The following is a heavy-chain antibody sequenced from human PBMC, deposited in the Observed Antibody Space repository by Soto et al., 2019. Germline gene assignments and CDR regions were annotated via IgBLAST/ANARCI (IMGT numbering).Heavy chain of an antibody. J-gene: IGHJ4*02. V-gene: IGHV3-30*19. Sequence: QVQLVESGGGVVQPGRSLRLSCAASGFTFSSYGMHWVRQAPGKGLEWVAVISKDGNSKHYADSVNGRFTISRDNPKSTLYLQMSSLRAEDTAVYYCAGSYCGDDCALDYWGQGTLVTVSS. CDR2: ISKDGNSK. D-gene: IGHD2-21*02. CDR1: GFTFSSYG. CDR3: AGSYCGDDCALDY.